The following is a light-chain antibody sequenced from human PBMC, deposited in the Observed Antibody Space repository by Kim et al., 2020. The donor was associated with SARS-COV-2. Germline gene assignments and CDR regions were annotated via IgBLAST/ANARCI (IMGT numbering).Light chain of an antibody. CDR3: NSRESSGNQL. CDR1: SCRSYY. J-gene: IGLJ2*01. Sequence: VSWGQKCRIRGKGDSCRSYYASWYKQKPGQAPILAIYGKNNRPSGIPDRFAGSSSGNTASLTITVAQAEDEADYYCNSRESSGNQLFGGGTQLTVL. V-gene: IGLV3-19*01. CDR2: GKN.